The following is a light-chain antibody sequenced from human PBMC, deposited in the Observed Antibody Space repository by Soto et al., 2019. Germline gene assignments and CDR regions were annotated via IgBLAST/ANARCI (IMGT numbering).Light chain of an antibody. CDR1: SSDIGGYDY. V-gene: IGLV2-14*01. CDR2: DVN. Sequence: QSALTQPASVSGSHGQSITLSCTGTSSDIGGYDYVSWYQRHPGKAPKLIIYDVNNRPSGVSNRFSGSKSGNTASLTISGLLAEDEVDYYCTSYASGSSHVLFGGGTKLTVL. CDR3: TSYASGSSHVL. J-gene: IGLJ2*01.